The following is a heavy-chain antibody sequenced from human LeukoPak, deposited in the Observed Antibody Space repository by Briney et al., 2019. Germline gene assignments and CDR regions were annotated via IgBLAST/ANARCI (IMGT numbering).Heavy chain of an antibody. V-gene: IGHV3-23*01. D-gene: IGHD3-10*01. CDR1: GFSFNTYA. J-gene: IGHJ4*02. CDR2: ISGNGGIT. CDR3: AKDVGGFYGTGSYAY. Sequence: GGSLRLSCAASGFSFNTYAMSWVRQAPGKGLEWVSGISGNGGITNYADSVKGRFTISRDNSKNTVYLQMNSLRAEDTAVYYCAKDVGGFYGTGSYAYWGQGTLVTVSS.